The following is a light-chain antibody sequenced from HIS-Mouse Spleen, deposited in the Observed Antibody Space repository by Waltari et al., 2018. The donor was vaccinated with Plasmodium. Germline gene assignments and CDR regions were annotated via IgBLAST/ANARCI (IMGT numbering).Light chain of an antibody. Sequence: EIVLTQSPATLSLSPGERATLSCRASQRVSSYLAGYQQKPGHAPRLLIYDASNRATGIPARFSGSGSGTDFTLTISSLEPEDFAVYYCQQRSNWPPLTFGGGTKVEIK. V-gene: IGKV3-11*01. CDR2: DAS. J-gene: IGKJ4*01. CDR3: QQRSNWPPLT. CDR1: QRVSSY.